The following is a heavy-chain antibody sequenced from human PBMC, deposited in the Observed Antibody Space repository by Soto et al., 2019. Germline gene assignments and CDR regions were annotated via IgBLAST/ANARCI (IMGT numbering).Heavy chain of an antibody. CDR3: AIRTGQPPYYFDY. CDR2: ITVYNGKT. V-gene: IGHV1-18*01. J-gene: IGHJ4*02. D-gene: IGHD1-1*01. CDR1: GYTFTSYG. Sequence: QVQLVQSGAEVKQPGASVKVSCKASGYTFTSYGLSWMRQAPGQGLEWMGWITVYNGKTNYAQKLQGRVTMTTDTPTSTAYMELRSLRYDDPAVYYCAIRTGQPPYYFDYWGQGTLVTVSS.